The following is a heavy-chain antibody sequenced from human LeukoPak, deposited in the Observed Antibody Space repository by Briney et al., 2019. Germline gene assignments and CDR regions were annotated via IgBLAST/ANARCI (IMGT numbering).Heavy chain of an antibody. CDR2: IYYSGST. D-gene: IGHD6-25*01. V-gene: IGHV4-59*01. CDR3: AGDKRYYGMDV. Sequence: SETLSLTCTVSGGSISSYYWSWIRQPPGKGLEWIGYIYYSGSTNYSPSLKSRVTISVDTSKNQFSLKLSSVTAADTAVYYCAGDKRYYGMDVWGQGTTVTVSS. CDR1: GGSISSYY. J-gene: IGHJ6*02.